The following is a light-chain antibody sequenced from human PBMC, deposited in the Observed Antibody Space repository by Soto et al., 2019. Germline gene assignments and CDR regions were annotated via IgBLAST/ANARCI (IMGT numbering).Light chain of an antibody. CDR1: QSVSSSY. Sequence: EIGFTQSPGTLSLSPGERATLSCRASQSVSSSYLAWYQQKPGQAPRLLIYGASSRATGIPDRFSGSGSGTDFTLTISRLEPEDFAVYYCQQYGSSPETFGQGTKVDIK. CDR2: GAS. V-gene: IGKV3-20*01. J-gene: IGKJ1*01. CDR3: QQYGSSPET.